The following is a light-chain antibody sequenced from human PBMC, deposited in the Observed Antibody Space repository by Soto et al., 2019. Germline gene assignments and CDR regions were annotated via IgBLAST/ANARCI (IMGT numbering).Light chain of an antibody. CDR3: CSYAGSSSAYV. CDR1: SSDFGSYNV. J-gene: IGLJ1*01. V-gene: IGLV2-23*02. Sequence: QSVLTQPASVSGSPGQSITISCTGTSSDFGSYNVVSCYQQHPGKAPKLLIYEVSKRPSGVSDRFSGSKSGNTASLTISGLQAEDEADYHCCSYAGSSSAYVFGTGTKVTVL. CDR2: EVS.